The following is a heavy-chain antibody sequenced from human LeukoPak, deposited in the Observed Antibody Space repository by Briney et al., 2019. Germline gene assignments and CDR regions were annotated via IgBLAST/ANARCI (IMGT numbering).Heavy chain of an antibody. CDR3: VRVRGTARVGYFDY. J-gene: IGHJ4*02. Sequence: PGGSLRLSCAASGFTFSSYEMNWVRQAPGKGLVWVSRINSAGTITNYADSVKGRFTISRDNAKNTLYLQMNSLRVEDTAMYYCVRVRGTARVGYFDYWGQGNLVTVSS. V-gene: IGHV3-74*01. CDR2: INSAGTIT. D-gene: IGHD1-26*01. CDR1: GFTFSSYE.